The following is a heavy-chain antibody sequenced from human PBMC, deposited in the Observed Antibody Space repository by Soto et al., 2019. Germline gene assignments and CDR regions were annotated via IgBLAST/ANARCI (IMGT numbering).Heavy chain of an antibody. J-gene: IGHJ4*02. CDR2: ISYDGSNQ. CDR1: GFTFNIYG. Sequence: WSLRLSCASSGFTFNIYGMHWVRQAPDKGLEWVALISYDGSNQYYADSVKGRFTISRDNSKNTLFLQMNSLRADDKAVYYCAKDQASGQGSFDSWGQGT. V-gene: IGHV3-30*18. CDR3: AKDQASGQGSFDS.